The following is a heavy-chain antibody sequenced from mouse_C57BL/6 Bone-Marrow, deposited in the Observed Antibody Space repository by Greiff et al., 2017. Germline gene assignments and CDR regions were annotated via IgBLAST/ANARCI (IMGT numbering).Heavy chain of an antibody. CDR1: GYAFSSYW. CDR3: ARRHYYALFAY. D-gene: IGHD2-1*01. J-gene: IGHJ3*01. Sequence: VQLQQSGAELVKPGASVKISCKASGYAFSSYWMNWVKQRPGKGLEWIGQLYPGDGDTNYNGKFKGKATLTADKSSSPAYMQRSSLPSEDSAVYFCARRHYYALFAYWGQGTLVTVSA. CDR2: LYPGDGDT. V-gene: IGHV1-80*01.